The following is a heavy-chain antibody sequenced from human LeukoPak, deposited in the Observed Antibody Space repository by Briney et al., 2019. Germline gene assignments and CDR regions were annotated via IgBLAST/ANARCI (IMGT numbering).Heavy chain of an antibody. CDR2: ISSSSSYI. CDR1: GFTFSSYS. J-gene: IGHJ4*02. V-gene: IGHV3-21*01. D-gene: IGHD6-13*01. Sequence: GGSLRLSCAASGFTFSSYSMNWVRQAPGKGLEWVSSISSSSSYIYYADSVKGRLTISRDNAKNSLYLQMNGLRAEDTAVYYCARSGRVFEFDYWGQGTLVTVSS. CDR3: ARSGRVFEFDY.